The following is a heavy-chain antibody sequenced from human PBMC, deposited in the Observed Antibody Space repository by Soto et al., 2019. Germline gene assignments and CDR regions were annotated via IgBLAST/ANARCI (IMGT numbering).Heavy chain of an antibody. V-gene: IGHV1-3*04. CDR1: GYPFIDYP. CDR2: INIGNGNT. D-gene: IGHD2-15*01. CDR3: AREPLCGGKCYDNYFDP. J-gene: IGHJ5*02. Sequence: GAAVKACCKASGYPFIDYPIHWVRQAPGQELEWVGWINIGNGNTESSQKFQGRVTITTDTSASTAYMELRSLTSEDTAVYYCAREPLCGGKCYDNYFDPWG.